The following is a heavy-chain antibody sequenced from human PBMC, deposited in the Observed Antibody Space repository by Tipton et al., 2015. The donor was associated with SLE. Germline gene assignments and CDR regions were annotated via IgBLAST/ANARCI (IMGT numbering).Heavy chain of an antibody. J-gene: IGHJ4*02. CDR2: ISSSSSYI. CDR3: ARDVLLWFGELPKGPFDY. CDR1: GFTFSSYS. Sequence: SLRLSCAASGFTFSSYSMNWVRQAPGKGLEWVSSISSSSSYIYYADLVKGRFTISRDNAKNSLYLQMNSLRAEDTAVYYCARDVLLWFGELPKGPFDYWGQGTLVTVSS. D-gene: IGHD3-10*01. V-gene: IGHV3-21*01.